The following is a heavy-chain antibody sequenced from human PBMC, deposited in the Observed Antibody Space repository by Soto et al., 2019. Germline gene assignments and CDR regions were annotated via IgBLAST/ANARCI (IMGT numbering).Heavy chain of an antibody. CDR1: GFSLSTDDVG. Sequence: PGPTLVNPTHTLTLTCTFSGFSLSTDDVGVGWIRQPPGKALDWLAVIYWDDDKRYSPSLKSRLTITKDTSKNQVLLTMTNMDPVDTATYFCARSKYSISSFDYWGQGALVTVSS. CDR3: ARSKYSISSFDY. J-gene: IGHJ4*02. CDR2: IYWDDDK. V-gene: IGHV2-5*02. D-gene: IGHD6-6*01.